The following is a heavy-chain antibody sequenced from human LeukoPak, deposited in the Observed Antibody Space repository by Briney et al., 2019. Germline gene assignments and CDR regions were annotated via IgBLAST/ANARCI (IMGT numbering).Heavy chain of an antibody. D-gene: IGHD3-22*01. J-gene: IGHJ6*03. CDR1: GGSFSGYY. V-gene: IGHV4-34*01. Sequence: SETLSLTCAVYGGSFSGYYWSWIRQPPGKGLEWIGEINHSGSTNYNPSLKSRVTISVDTSKNQFSLKLSSVTAADTAVYYCARGRHDITMIVVVMTSVSYYLDVWGKGTTVTVS. CDR3: ARGRHDITMIVVVMTSVSYYLDV. CDR2: INHSGST.